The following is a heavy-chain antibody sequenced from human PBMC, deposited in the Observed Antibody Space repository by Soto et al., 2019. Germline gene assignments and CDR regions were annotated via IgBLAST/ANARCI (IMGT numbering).Heavy chain of an antibody. V-gene: IGHV1-8*01. D-gene: IGHD3-3*01. J-gene: IGHJ5*02. CDR3: AIYYDFWSGYNNWFDP. CDR2: MNPNSGNT. Sequence: ASVKVSCKASGYTFTSYDINWVRQATGQGLEWMGWMNPNSGNTGYAQKFQGRVTMTRNTSISTAYMELSSLRSEDTAVYYCAIYYDFWSGYNNWFDPWGQGTLVTVSS. CDR1: GYTFTSYD.